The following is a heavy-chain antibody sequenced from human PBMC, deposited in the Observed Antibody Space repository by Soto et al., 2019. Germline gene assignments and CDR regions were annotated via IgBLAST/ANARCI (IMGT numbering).Heavy chain of an antibody. D-gene: IGHD2-8*02. CDR1: GFSFSNYA. CDR2: ISGNGVNT. CDR3: ARSEGVAGVVWFDP. Sequence: EVQLLESGGALVQPGGSLRLFCAASGFSFSNYAMTWVRQAPGKGLEWVAGISGNGVNTHHADSVKGRFTISRDNSQNTVFLQMISLRVDDTAQYYCARSEGVAGVVWFDPWGQGTPVTVSS. V-gene: IGHV3-23*01. J-gene: IGHJ5*02.